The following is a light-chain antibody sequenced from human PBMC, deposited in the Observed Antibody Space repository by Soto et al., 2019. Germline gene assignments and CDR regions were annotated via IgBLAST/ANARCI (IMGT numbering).Light chain of an antibody. CDR1: SSDVGAYNY. CDR2: EVS. Sequence: QSALTQPPSASGSPGQSVTISCTGTSSDVGAYNYVSWYQQHPGKAPKFIIYEVSKRPSGVPDRFSGSKSGNTASLTVSGLQAEDEADYYCASWDDNLNGPVFGRGTKLTVL. CDR3: ASWDDNLNGPV. V-gene: IGLV2-8*01. J-gene: IGLJ2*01.